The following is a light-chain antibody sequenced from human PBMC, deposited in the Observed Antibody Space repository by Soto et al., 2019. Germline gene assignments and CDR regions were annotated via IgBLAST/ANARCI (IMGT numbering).Light chain of an antibody. CDR3: QQYVSSSWA. J-gene: IGKJ1*01. V-gene: IGKV3-20*01. CDR1: QSVSSSY. Sequence: EIVLTQSPGTLSLSPGERATLSCRASQSVSSSYLAWYQQKPGQAPRLLIYGASSRATGIPDRFSGSGSGTDFTLTISRLESEDFAVYYCQQYVSSSWAFRQGTKVDIK. CDR2: GAS.